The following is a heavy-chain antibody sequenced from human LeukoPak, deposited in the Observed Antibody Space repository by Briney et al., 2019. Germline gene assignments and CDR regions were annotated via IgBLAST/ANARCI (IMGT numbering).Heavy chain of an antibody. CDR2: IYSGGST. J-gene: IGHJ4*02. CDR3: ARDSASDY. D-gene: IGHD6-25*01. Sequence: GGSLRLSCAASGFTVSSNYMSWVRQAPGKGLEWVSLIYSGGSTYYADSVKGRFTISRDNSKNMLYLQMNSLRADDTAIYYCARDSASDYWGQGTLVTVSS. CDR1: GFTVSSNY. V-gene: IGHV3-53*01.